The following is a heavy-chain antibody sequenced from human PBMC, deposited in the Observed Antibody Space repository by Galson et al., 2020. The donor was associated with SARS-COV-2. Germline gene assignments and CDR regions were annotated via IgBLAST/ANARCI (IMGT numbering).Heavy chain of an antibody. Sequence: GGSLRLTCAASGFTVSSNYMSWVRQAPGKGLEWVSVIYSGGSTFYADSVKGRFTISRDNSKNTLYLQMNSLRAEDTAVYYCARDAIGATGTTFHYYYGMDVWGQGTTVTVSS. D-gene: IGHD1-1*01. CDR3: ARDAIGATGTTFHYYYGMDV. CDR2: IYSGGST. J-gene: IGHJ6*02. CDR1: GFTVSSNY. V-gene: IGHV3-53*01.